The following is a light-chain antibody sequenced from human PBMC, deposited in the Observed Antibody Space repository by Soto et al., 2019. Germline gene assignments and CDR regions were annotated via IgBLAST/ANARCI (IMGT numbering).Light chain of an antibody. CDR3: QQYDNLPWT. CDR1: QDISNY. Sequence: DIQMTQSPSSLSASVGDRVTITCQASQDISNYLNWYQQKPGKAPKLLIYDASKLETGVPSRFSGRGSATDFTITISSLQPEDIATYYCQQYDNLPWTFGQGIKVEIK. CDR2: DAS. V-gene: IGKV1-33*01. J-gene: IGKJ1*01.